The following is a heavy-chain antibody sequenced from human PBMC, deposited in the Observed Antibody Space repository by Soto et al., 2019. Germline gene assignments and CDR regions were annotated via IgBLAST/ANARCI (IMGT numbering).Heavy chain of an antibody. CDR2: IYKSTTT. D-gene: IGHD2-15*01. CDR1: GDSISTVDYF. Sequence: SETLSLTCSVSGDSISTVDYFWAWIRQPPGQALEYIGYIYKSTTTYYNPSFESRVAISLDTSKSRFSLTVTSVTAADTAVYFCARGRYCLTGRCFPNWFDSWGQGTLVTVSS. CDR3: ARGRYCLTGRCFPNWFDS. V-gene: IGHV4-30-4*01. J-gene: IGHJ5*01.